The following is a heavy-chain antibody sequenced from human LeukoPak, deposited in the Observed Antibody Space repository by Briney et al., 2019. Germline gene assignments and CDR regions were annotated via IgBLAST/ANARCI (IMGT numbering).Heavy chain of an antibody. CDR3: ARFPRGGRSGYYFDY. CDR2: IYYSGST. D-gene: IGHD3-3*01. J-gene: IGHJ4*02. Sequence: PSETLSLTCTVSGGSISSYYWSWIRQPPGKGLEWIGYIYYSGSTNYNPSLKSRVTISVDTSKNQFSLKLSSVTAADTAVYYCARFPRGGRSGYYFDYWGQGTLVTVSS. V-gene: IGHV4-59*12. CDR1: GGSISSYY.